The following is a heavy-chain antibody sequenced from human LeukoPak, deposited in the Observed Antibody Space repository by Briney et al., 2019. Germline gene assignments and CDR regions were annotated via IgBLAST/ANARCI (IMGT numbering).Heavy chain of an antibody. V-gene: IGHV1-18*01. CDR2: ISAYNGNT. J-gene: IGHJ4*02. Sequence: ASVKVSCKASGYTFTSYGISWVRQAPGQGLEWMGWISAYNGNTNYAQKLQGRVAMTTDTSTSTAYMELRSLRSDDTAVYYCARTYYYDSSTPPDYWGQGTLVTVSS. D-gene: IGHD3-22*01. CDR3: ARTYYYDSSTPPDY. CDR1: GYTFTSYG.